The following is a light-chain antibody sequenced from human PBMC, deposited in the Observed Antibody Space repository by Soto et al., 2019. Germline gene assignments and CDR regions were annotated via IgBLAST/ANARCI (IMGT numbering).Light chain of an antibody. CDR1: SSDVGGYDY. J-gene: IGLJ2*01. V-gene: IGLV2-14*03. CDR2: NVN. CDR3: SSYPNTNTVV. Sequence: QSSLTQVASVSGSPGQSITISCTGTSSDVGGYDYVSWYQQHPGKAPKLMIYNVNYRPSGVSNRFSGSKSGNTASLTISGLQAEDEANYYCSSYPNTNTVVFGGETKLTVL.